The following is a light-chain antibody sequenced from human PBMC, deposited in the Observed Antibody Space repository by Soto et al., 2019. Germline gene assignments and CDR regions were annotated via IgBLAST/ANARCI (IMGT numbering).Light chain of an antibody. CDR2: WAS. J-gene: IGKJ2*01. CDR3: QQYYSIPYT. Sequence: DIVMTQSPDSLAVSLGERATINCKSSQSVLYSSNNKNYLVWYQQKPGQPPKLLIYWASIRESGVPDRFSSSGSGTDFTLTISSLQAEDVAVYYCQQYYSIPYTFGQGTKLEIK. CDR1: QSVLYSSNNKNY. V-gene: IGKV4-1*01.